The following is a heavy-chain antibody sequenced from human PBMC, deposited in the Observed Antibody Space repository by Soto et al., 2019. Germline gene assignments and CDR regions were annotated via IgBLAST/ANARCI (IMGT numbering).Heavy chain of an antibody. J-gene: IGHJ5*02. CDR3: ARVSGSSWNWFDP. Sequence: QVQLVESGGGLVKPGGSLRLSCAASGFTLSDYYMIWIRQATGKGQEWVSYISSSSSYTNYADSVKGRFTISRDNAKNSLYLQMNSLRAEDTAVYYCARVSGSSWNWFDPWGQGTLVTVSS. CDR2: ISSSSSYT. CDR1: GFTLSDYY. V-gene: IGHV3-11*05. D-gene: IGHD6-13*01.